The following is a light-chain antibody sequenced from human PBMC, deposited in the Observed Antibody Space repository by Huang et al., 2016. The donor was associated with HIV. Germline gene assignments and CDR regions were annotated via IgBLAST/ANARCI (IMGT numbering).Light chain of an antibody. CDR1: QSVSSD. V-gene: IGKV3-11*01. Sequence: EIVLTQSPATLSLSPGERATLSCRASQSVSSDLDWYQQKAGQGPRLLIYGASNRATGIPARFSGSGSGTDFTLTISSLEPEDFAVYYCQQRSDWPRTFGQGTKLEIK. J-gene: IGKJ2*01. CDR3: QQRSDWPRT. CDR2: GAS.